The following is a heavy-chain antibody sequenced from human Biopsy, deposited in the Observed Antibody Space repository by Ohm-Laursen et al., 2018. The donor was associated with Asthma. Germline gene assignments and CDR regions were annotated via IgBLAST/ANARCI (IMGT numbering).Heavy chain of an antibody. D-gene: IGHD5-12*01. CDR1: GDSFSNYA. CDR3: ARGYSGSDRIVYYYSGLEV. Sequence: GASVKVSCKASGDSFSNYAISWVRQAPGQGLEWMGGLIHVLGTPDHAQMFEGRVTITADESTSTAYMELSSLSSEDTAVYYCARGYSGSDRIVYYYSGLEVWGQGTTVTVSS. CDR2: LIHVLGTP. V-gene: IGHV1-69*13. J-gene: IGHJ6*02.